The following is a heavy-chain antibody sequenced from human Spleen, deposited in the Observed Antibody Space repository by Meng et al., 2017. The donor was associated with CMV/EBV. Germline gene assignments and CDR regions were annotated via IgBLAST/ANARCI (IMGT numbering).Heavy chain of an antibody. D-gene: IGHD3-10*01. Sequence: GESLKISCAASGFTSSSYSLNWVRQAPGKGLEWVSSISSSSSYIYYADSVKGRFTISRDDAKNSLYLQMNSLRAEDTAVYYCARDRGRTMVRGVLFDEPGALDVWGQGTMVTVSS. CDR2: ISSSSSYI. CDR1: GFTSSSYS. J-gene: IGHJ3*01. V-gene: IGHV3-21*06. CDR3: ARDRGRTMVRGVLFDEPGALDV.